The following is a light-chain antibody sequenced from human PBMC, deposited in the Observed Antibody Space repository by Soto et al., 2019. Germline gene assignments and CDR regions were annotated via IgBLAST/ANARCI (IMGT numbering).Light chain of an antibody. CDR3: SSYTSSSTVV. V-gene: IGLV1-44*01. J-gene: IGLJ2*01. Sequence: QSVLTQPPSASETPGQRVTISCSGSTSNIGSNTVNWYQQLPGTAPKLLIYGNNQRPSGVPDRFSGSKSGTSASLTISGLQAEDEADYYCSSYTSSSTVVFGGGTKLTVL. CDR2: GNN. CDR1: TSNIGSNT.